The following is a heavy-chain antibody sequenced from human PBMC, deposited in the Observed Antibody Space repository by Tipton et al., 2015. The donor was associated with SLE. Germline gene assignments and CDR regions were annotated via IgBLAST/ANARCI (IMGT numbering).Heavy chain of an antibody. J-gene: IGHJ2*01. CDR3: ARGQRKKYFDL. Sequence: TLSLTCTVSGGSISTNNYYWSWIRQPPGKGLEWIGYMYHSGSTNYNPSLKSRVTISVDTSKNQFSLKLSSVTAADTAVYYCARGQRKKYFDLWGRGTLVTVSS. CDR2: MYHSGST. CDR1: GGSISTNNYY. V-gene: IGHV4-61*05.